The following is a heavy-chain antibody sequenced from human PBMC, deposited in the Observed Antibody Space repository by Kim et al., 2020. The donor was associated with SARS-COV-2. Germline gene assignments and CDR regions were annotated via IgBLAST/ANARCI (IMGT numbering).Heavy chain of an antibody. CDR1: GGSISSGGYY. CDR3: ARTSGGGTNKYQLLYKYFDY. J-gene: IGHJ4*02. D-gene: IGHD2-2*02. Sequence: SETLSLTCTVSGGSISSGGYYWSWIRQHPGKGLEWIGYIYYSGSTYYNPSLKSRVTISVDTSKNQFSLKLSSVTAADTAVYYCARTSGGGTNKYQLLYKYFDYWGQGTLVTVSS. V-gene: IGHV4-31*03. CDR2: IYYSGST.